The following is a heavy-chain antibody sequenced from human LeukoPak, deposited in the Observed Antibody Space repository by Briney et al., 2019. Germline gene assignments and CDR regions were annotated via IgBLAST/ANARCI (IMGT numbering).Heavy chain of an antibody. CDR3: AKDSYDTSI. J-gene: IGHJ4*02. CDR2: ISDSGGRT. Sequence: GGSLRLTCAASGFTFSSYGMSWVRQAPGKGLEWVSAISDSGGRTFYADSVKGRFTISRDNSKNTLYLQINSLRAEDTAVYYCAKDSYDTSIWGQGTLVTVSA. V-gene: IGHV3-23*01. CDR1: GFTFSSYG. D-gene: IGHD3-22*01.